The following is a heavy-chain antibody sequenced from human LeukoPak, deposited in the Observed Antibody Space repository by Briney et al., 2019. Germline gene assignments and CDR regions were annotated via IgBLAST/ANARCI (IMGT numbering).Heavy chain of an antibody. Sequence: GGSLRLSCAASGFTFSNYAMFWVRQAPGKGLEWVAIISSDGSNKYYTDSVKGRFTISRDNSKNTVYLQMNSLGDEDTAVYYCVKDQIYDSSGSIVFYFDYWGQGSLVTVSS. J-gene: IGHJ4*02. CDR1: GFTFSNYA. CDR3: VKDQIYDSSGSIVFYFDY. V-gene: IGHV3-30*18. D-gene: IGHD3-22*01. CDR2: ISSDGSNK.